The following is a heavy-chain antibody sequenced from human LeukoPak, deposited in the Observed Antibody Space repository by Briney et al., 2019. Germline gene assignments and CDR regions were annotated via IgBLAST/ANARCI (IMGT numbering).Heavy chain of an antibody. CDR1: GFTFSSYS. CDR2: ISSSSSTI. V-gene: IGHV3-48*04. J-gene: IGHJ4*02. D-gene: IGHD4-17*01. Sequence: GGSLRLSCAASGFTFSSYSMNWVRQAPGKGLEWVSYISSSSSTIYYADSVKGRFTISRDNAKNSLYLQMNSLRAEDTAVYYCARGGYGDYWGYDYWGQGTLVTVSS. CDR3: ARGGYGDYWGYDY.